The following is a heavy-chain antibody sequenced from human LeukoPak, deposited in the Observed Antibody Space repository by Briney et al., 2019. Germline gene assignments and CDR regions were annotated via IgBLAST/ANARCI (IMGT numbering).Heavy chain of an antibody. CDR1: GFTFSSYG. D-gene: IGHD4-17*01. V-gene: IGHV3-23*01. CDR2: ISGSGGST. J-gene: IGHJ4*02. Sequence: PGGSLRLSCAASGFTFSSYGMNCVRQAPGKGLEWVSAISGSGGSTYYADSVKGRFTISRDNSKNTLYLQMNSLRAEDTAIYYCAKEHGDYYFDYWGQGTLVTVSS. CDR3: AKEHGDYYFDY.